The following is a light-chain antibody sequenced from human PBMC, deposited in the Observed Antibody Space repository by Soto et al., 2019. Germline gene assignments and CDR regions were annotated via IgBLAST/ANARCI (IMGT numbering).Light chain of an antibody. CDR3: QQYNSYWT. CDR1: QSISLS. Sequence: DIRMTQSPSTLSAFVGDRVTITCRASQSISLSLDWYQQKPGKAPDLLISDASNLVRGVPSRFSGSGSGTEFTLTISSLQPDDFATYYCQQYNSYWTLGPGTKVDIK. J-gene: IGKJ1*01. CDR2: DAS. V-gene: IGKV1-5*01.